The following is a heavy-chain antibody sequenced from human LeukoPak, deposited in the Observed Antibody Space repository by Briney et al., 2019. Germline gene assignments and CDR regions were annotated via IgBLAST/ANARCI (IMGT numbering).Heavy chain of an antibody. CDR3: ARGAHYYDSSGYFYFQH. V-gene: IGHV3-48*03. D-gene: IGHD3-22*01. CDR2: ISSSGSTI. Sequence: GGSLRLSCAASGFTFSSYEMNWVRQAPGKGLEWVSYISSSGSTIYYADSVKGRFTISRDNAKNLLYLQMNSLRAEDTAVYYCARGAHYYDSSGYFYFQHWVQGTLVTVSS. J-gene: IGHJ1*01. CDR1: GFTFSSYE.